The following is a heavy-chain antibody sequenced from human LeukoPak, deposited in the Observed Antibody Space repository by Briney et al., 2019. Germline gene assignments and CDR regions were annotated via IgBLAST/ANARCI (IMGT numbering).Heavy chain of an antibody. CDR1: GFTFSNAW. CDR2: LKSKAVGGTT. Sequence: KPVRSLRLSCAASGFTFSNAWMNCVRQAPGKGLEWGGRLKSKAVGGTTDYAAPVKGRFTISRDDSKNMLFLQMNSLKTEDTGVYYCTPCRDSCYFSDWGQGALVIVSS. CDR3: TPCRDSCYFSD. V-gene: IGHV3-15*01. J-gene: IGHJ4*02.